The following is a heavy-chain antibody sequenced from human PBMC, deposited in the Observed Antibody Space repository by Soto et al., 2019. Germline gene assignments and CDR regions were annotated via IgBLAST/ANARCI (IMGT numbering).Heavy chain of an antibody. J-gene: IGHJ4*02. CDR3: AREGK. CDR2: INPNGSAN. Sequence: EVQLVESGGYLVQPGGSLRLSCAASGFTFNGFWMSWVRQAPGKGLEWVANINPNGSANKYVDSVEGRFTICRDNAKNSLDLDMTSLSGEDTAIYYCAREGKWGPGTLVAVSS. CDR1: GFTFNGFW. V-gene: IGHV3-7*01.